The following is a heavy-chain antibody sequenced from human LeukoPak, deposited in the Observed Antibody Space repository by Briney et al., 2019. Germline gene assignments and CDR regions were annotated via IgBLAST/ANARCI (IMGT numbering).Heavy chain of an antibody. D-gene: IGHD3-16*02. Sequence: ASVKVSCKVSGYTFTTYGISWVRQAPGQGLEWLGWISAYNGNTNYAQKFQGRVTMATDTSTSTAYMELRSLRSDDTAVYYCARDFYQGSPVNWFDPWGQGTLVTVSS. V-gene: IGHV1-18*01. CDR1: GYTFTTYG. CDR3: ARDFYQGSPVNWFDP. CDR2: ISAYNGNT. J-gene: IGHJ5*02.